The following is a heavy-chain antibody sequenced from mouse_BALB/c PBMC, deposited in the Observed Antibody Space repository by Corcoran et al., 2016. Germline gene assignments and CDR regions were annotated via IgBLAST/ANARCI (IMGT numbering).Heavy chain of an antibody. V-gene: IGHV9-1*02. Sequence: QIQLVQSGPELKKPGETVKISCKASGYTFTNYGMNWVKQAPGKGLKWMGWINTYTGEPTYADDFKGRFAFSLETSASTAYLQINNLKNEDKATNFRARRGCRTVEGYFDVWGAGTTVTVSS. CDR2: INTYTGEP. CDR3: ARRGCRTVEGYFDV. D-gene: IGHD1-1*01. CDR1: GYTFTNYG. J-gene: IGHJ1*01.